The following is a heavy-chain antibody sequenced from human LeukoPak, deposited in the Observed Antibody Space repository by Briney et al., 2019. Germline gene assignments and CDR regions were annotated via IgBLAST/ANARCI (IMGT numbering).Heavy chain of an antibody. CDR3: ARVGVPATTTSGWFDP. CDR1: GGSISSGGYY. J-gene: IGHJ5*02. Sequence: SQTLSLTCTVSGGSISSGGYYWSWIRQHPGKGLEWIGYIYYSGSTYYNPPLKSRVTISVDTSKNQFSLKLSSVTAADTAVYYCARVGVPATTTSGWFDPWGQGTLVTVSS. V-gene: IGHV4-31*03. CDR2: IYYSGST. D-gene: IGHD2-2*01.